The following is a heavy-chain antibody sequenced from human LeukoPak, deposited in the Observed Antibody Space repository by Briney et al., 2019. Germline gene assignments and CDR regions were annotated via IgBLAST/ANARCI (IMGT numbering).Heavy chain of an antibody. CDR3: ARDRDDGGFEY. Sequence: GGSLRLSCAASGLTFSNYWMRWVRQAPEKGLEWVANVKEDGRVKQYTDSMKGRFTISRDNAKNSLYLQMNSLRVEDTAVYYCARDRDDGGFEYWGQGTLVTVSS. CDR1: GLTFSNYW. CDR2: VKEDGRVK. J-gene: IGHJ4*02. V-gene: IGHV3-7*01. D-gene: IGHD4-23*01.